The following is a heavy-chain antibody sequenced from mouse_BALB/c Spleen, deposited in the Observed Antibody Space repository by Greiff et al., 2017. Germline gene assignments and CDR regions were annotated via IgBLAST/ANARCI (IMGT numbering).Heavy chain of an antibody. D-gene: IGHD2-4*01. V-gene: IGHV5-9-3*01. CDR2: ISSGGSYT. Sequence: DVHLVESGGGLVKPGGSLKLSCAASGFTFSSYAMSWVRQTPEKRLEWVATISSGGSYTYYPDSVKGRFTISRDNAKNTLYLQMSSLRSEDTAMYYCASVGDYEAWFAYWGQGTLVTVSA. CDR1: GFTFSSYA. J-gene: IGHJ3*01. CDR3: ASVGDYEAWFAY.